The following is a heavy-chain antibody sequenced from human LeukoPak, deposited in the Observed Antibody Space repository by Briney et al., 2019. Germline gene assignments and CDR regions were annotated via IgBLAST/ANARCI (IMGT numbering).Heavy chain of an antibody. CDR2: TYYRSTWYS. V-gene: IGHV6-1*01. CDR3: AGAGHAPPSPDSFAY. D-gene: IGHD6-19*01. CDR1: RDSVSSNRAA. Sequence: SQTLSLTCDISRDSVSSNRAAWNWIRQSPSRGLEWLGRTYYRSTWYSDYAVSVKSRITFNPDTSRNHFSLQLNSVTPEDTAVYYCAGAGHAPPSPDSFAYGGPGTLVTVSS. J-gene: IGHJ4*02.